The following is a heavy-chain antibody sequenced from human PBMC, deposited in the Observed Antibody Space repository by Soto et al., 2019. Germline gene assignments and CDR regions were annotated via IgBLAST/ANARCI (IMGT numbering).Heavy chain of an antibody. D-gene: IGHD5-12*01. J-gene: IGHJ3*02. V-gene: IGHV3-21*01. Sequence: SGGGLVKPGGSLRLSCAASGFTFSRYTINWVRQAPGKGLEWVSSIISSNSYIYYADSVKGRFTISRDNARNSLFLQMNSLRAEDTAVYYCARVSYSGYDSDAFDIWGQGTMVIVSS. CDR1: GFTFSRYT. CDR2: IISSNSYI. CDR3: ARVSYSGYDSDAFDI.